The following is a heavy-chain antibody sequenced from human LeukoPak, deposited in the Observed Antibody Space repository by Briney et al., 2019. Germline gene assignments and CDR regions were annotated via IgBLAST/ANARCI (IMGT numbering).Heavy chain of an antibody. D-gene: IGHD5-18*01. CDR3: ARADGRGYIYGVPMYFDS. CDR1: DAYIRFYY. V-gene: IGHV4-59*01. Sequence: SETLPLSCSVTDAYIRFYYWSWIRQSPGKGLECIGYISYSGSTNYNPSLKSRVTISVDTSTNQFSLKLNSVTAADTAVYYCARADGRGYIYGVPMYFDSWGQGTLVTVSS. CDR2: ISYSGST. J-gene: IGHJ4*02.